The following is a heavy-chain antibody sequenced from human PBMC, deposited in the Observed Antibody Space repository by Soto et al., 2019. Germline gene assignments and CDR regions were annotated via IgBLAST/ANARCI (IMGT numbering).Heavy chain of an antibody. Sequence: SVKVSCKASGGTFCSYAISWVRQAPGQGLEWMGGIIPIFGTANYAQKFQGRVTITADESTSTAYMELSSLRSEDTAVYYCARDVPYDSSGYSYPTFDYWGQGTLVTVSS. CDR1: GGTFCSYA. D-gene: IGHD3-22*01. V-gene: IGHV1-69*13. CDR2: IIPIFGTA. CDR3: ARDVPYDSSGYSYPTFDY. J-gene: IGHJ4*02.